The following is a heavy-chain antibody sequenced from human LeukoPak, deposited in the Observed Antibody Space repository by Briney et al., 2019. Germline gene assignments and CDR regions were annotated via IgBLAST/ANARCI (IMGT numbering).Heavy chain of an antibody. V-gene: IGHV4-39*07. J-gene: IGHJ4*02. CDR1: GASISSGSNY. Sequence: PSETLSLTCSVSGASISSGSNYWGWIRQPPGKGLEWIGEINHSGSTNYNPSLKSRVTISVDTSKNQFSLKLSSVTAADTAVYYCARNPYYYDSSGYPRPFDYWGQGTLVTVSS. CDR3: ARNPYYYDSSGYPRPFDY. CDR2: INHSGST. D-gene: IGHD3-22*01.